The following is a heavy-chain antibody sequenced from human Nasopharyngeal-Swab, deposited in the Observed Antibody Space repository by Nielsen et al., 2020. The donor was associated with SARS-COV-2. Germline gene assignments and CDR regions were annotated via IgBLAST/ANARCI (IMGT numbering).Heavy chain of an antibody. CDR2: INAGNGNT. J-gene: IGHJ4*02. CDR1: GYTFTSYA. Sequence: ASVKVSCKASGYTFTSYAMHWVRQAPGQRLEWMGWINAGNGNTKYSQKFQGRVTITRDTSASTAYMELSSLRSEDTAVYYCARGNDYGDYVPLYDYWGQGTLVTVSS. CDR3: ARGNDYGDYVPLYDY. D-gene: IGHD4-17*01. V-gene: IGHV1-3*01.